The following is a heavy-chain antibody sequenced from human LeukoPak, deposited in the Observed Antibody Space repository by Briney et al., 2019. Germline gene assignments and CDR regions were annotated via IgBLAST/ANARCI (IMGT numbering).Heavy chain of an antibody. V-gene: IGHV4-39*07. CDR3: ARELGYSSGRFDP. D-gene: IGHD6-19*01. CDR2: IYYSGST. J-gene: IGHJ5*02. Sequence: WVRQAPGKGLEWIGSIYYSGSTYYNPSLKSRVTISVDTSKNQFSLKLSSVTAADTAVYYCARELGYSSGRFDPWGQGTLVTVSS.